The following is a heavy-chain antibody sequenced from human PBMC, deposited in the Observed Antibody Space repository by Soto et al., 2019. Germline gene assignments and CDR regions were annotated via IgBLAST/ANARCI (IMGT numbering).Heavy chain of an antibody. J-gene: IGHJ6*02. CDR2: IIPIFGTA. V-gene: IGHV1-69*01. CDR1: GGTFSSYA. D-gene: IGHD1-26*01. Sequence: QVQLVQSGAEVKKPGSSVKVSCKASGGTFSSYAISWVRQAPGQGLEWMGGIIPIFGTANYAQKFQGRVTITADESTSTAYMERSSLRSEDTAVYYCARSAHSGSTSNYGMDVWGQGTTVTVSS. CDR3: ARSAHSGSTSNYGMDV.